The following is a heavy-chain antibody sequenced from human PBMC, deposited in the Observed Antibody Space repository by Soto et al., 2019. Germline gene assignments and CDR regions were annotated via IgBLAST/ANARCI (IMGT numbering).Heavy chain of an antibody. CDR3: ARHNYGDNNGLEY. CDR2: INHSGST. D-gene: IGHD4-17*01. J-gene: IGHJ4*02. Sequence: SETLSLACAVYGGSFSGYYWSWIRQPPGKGLEWIGEINHSGSTNYNPSLKSRVTISIDTSKNQFSLKVGSVSAADTAVYYCARHNYGDNNGLEYWGPGTLVTVSS. V-gene: IGHV4-34*01. CDR1: GGSFSGYY.